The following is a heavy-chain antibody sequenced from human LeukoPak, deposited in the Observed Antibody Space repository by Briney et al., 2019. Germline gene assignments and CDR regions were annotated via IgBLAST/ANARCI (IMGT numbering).Heavy chain of an antibody. V-gene: IGHV1-8*02. J-gene: IGHJ6*03. CDR2: INPNSGNT. CDR1: GYTFTGYY. Sequence: ASVKVSCKASGYTFTGYYMHWVRQAPGQGREWMGRINPNSGNTGYAQKFQGRVTMTRNTSISTAYMELSSLRSEDTAVYYCARAYGDYRGYYYYMDVWRKGTTGTVSS. D-gene: IGHD4-17*01. CDR3: ARAYGDYRGYYYYMDV.